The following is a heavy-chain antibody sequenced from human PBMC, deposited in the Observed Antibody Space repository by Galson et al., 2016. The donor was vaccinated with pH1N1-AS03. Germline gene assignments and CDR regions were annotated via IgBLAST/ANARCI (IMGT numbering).Heavy chain of an antibody. CDR3: ARAPDGSGSLYYFDY. D-gene: IGHD3-10*01. V-gene: IGHV3-7*01. Sequence: SLRLSCAASGFTFSSYWMTWVRQAPGKGLEWVANIKHDGSEKYYVDSVKGRFTISRDNARNSLFLQMNSLRAEDTAVYYCARAPDGSGSLYYFDYWGQGTLVTVSS. J-gene: IGHJ4*02. CDR2: IKHDGSEK. CDR1: GFTFSSYW.